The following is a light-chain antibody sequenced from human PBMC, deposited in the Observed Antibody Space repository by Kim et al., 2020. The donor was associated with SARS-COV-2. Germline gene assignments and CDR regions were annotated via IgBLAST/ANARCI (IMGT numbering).Light chain of an antibody. J-gene: IGLJ2*01. V-gene: IGLV2-14*04. CDR1: SSDVGGYNY. CDR2: DVS. CDR3: SSYTSSSTVV. Sequence: GHSITISCTGTSSDVGGYNYVSWYQQHPGKAPKLMIYDVSKRPSGVSNRFSVSKSGNTASLTISGLQAEDEADYYCSSYTSSSTVVFGGGTKLTVL.